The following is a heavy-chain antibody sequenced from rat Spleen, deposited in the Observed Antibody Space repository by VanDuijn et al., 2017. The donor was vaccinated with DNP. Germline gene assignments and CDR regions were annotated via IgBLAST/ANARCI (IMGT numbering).Heavy chain of an antibody. CDR1: GFSLTSHG. CDR3: ARPLGYGGFAY. Sequence: VQLKESGPGLVQPSQTLSLTCTVSGFSLTSHGVSWVRQPPGKGLEWVATISYDGSSTYYRDSVKGRFTISRDNAKNTLYLQMNSLRSEDMATYDCARPLGYGGFAYWGQGTLVTVSS. CDR2: ISYDGSST. V-gene: IGHV5-29*01. D-gene: IGHD1-11*01. J-gene: IGHJ3*01.